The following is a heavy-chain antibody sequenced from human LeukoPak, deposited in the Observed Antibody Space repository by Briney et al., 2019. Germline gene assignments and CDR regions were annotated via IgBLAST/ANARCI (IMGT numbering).Heavy chain of an antibody. CDR1: GFTFSSYG. Sequence: PGGSLRLSCAASGFTFSSYGMHWVRQAPGKGLEWVAVISYDGSNKYYADSVKGRFTISRDNSKNTLYLQMNGLRAEDTAVYYCAKDGGFGDLGSHYGMDVWGQGTTVTVSS. D-gene: IGHD3-10*01. CDR2: ISYDGSNK. V-gene: IGHV3-30*18. CDR3: AKDGGFGDLGSHYGMDV. J-gene: IGHJ6*02.